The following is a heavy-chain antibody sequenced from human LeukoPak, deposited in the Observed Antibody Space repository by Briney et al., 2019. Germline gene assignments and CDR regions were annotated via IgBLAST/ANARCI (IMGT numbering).Heavy chain of an antibody. V-gene: IGHV4-61*02. CDR2: IYTSGST. CDR3: ARLGWELWGHYYYYYGMDV. CDR1: GGSISSGSYY. Sequence: PSQTLSLTCTVSGGSISSGSYYWSRIRQPAGKGLEWIGRIYTSGSTNYNPSLKSRVTISVDTSKNQFSLKLSSVTAADTAVYYCARLGWELWGHYYYYYGMDVWGQGTTVTVSS. D-gene: IGHD1-26*01. J-gene: IGHJ6*02.